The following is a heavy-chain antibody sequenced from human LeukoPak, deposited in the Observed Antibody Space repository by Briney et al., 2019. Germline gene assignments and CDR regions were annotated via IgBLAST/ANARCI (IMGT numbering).Heavy chain of an antibody. CDR2: IIPIFGTA. D-gene: IGHD6-13*01. Sequence: SVEVSCKASGGTFSSYAISWVRQAPGQGLEWMGGIIPIFGTANYAQKFQGRVTITADESTSTAYMELSSLRSEDTAVYYCARSNGDSSSWYFDYWGQGTLVTVSS. J-gene: IGHJ4*02. CDR1: GGTFSSYA. CDR3: ARSNGDSSSWYFDY. V-gene: IGHV1-69*01.